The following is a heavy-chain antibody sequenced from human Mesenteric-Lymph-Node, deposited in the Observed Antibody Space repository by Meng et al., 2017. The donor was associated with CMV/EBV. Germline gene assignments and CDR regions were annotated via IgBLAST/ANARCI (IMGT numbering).Heavy chain of an antibody. Sequence: CQRSGYPFTDSVINWVRQAPGQGLEWMGWISAYNGNTNYVQKVQGRVSMTTDTSTSTGYMELRSLRSDDTAVYYCATDLGHSYDFGEAWGQGTLVTVSS. D-gene: IGHD5-18*01. CDR3: ATDLGHSYDFGEA. CDR2: ISAYNGNT. V-gene: IGHV1-18*01. J-gene: IGHJ5*02. CDR1: GYPFTDSV.